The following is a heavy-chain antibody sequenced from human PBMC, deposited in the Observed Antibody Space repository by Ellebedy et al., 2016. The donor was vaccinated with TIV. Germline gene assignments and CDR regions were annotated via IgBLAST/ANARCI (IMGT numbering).Heavy chain of an antibody. V-gene: IGHV1-18*04. J-gene: IGHJ3*01. CDR1: GDTFSNYG. CDR2: FSGYNGST. CDR3: AKERGTGLIPEAFDV. Sequence: AASVKISCKASGDTFSNYGISWVRQDPGQGLEWMAWFSGYNGSTKYDQQFQDRVPTTTDTATSTADMELRRRRADDTAGDYCAKERGTGLIPEAFDVWGQGTVVIVSS. D-gene: IGHD3-16*01.